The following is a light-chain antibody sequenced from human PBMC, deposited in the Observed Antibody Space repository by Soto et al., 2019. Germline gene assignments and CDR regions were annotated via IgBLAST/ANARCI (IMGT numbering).Light chain of an antibody. Sequence: QSALTQPASVSRSPGQSITISCTGNSRDLGYHNYVSWYRHHPGKAPRLMIYEVNNRPSGVSNRFSGSKSGNTASLTISGLQAEDEADYYCSSCTSSNTLLYVFGTGTKVTVL. J-gene: IGLJ1*01. CDR3: SSCTSSNTLLYV. CDR1: SRDLGYHNY. V-gene: IGLV2-14*01. CDR2: EVN.